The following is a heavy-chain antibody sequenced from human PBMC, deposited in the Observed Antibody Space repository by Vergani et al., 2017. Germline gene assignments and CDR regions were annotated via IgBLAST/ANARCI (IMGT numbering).Heavy chain of an antibody. CDR2: IIPIFGTA. CDR1: GGTFSSYA. V-gene: IGHV1-69*01. CDR3: ARDSGYSSSWYRFSDAFDI. Sequence: QVQLVQSGAEVKKPGSSVKVSCKASGGTFSSYAISWVRQAPGQGLEWMGGIIPIFGTANYAQKFQGGVTITSDESTSTAYMELSSLRSEDTAVYYCARDSGYSSSWYRFSDAFDIWGQGTMVTVSS. J-gene: IGHJ3*02. D-gene: IGHD6-13*01.